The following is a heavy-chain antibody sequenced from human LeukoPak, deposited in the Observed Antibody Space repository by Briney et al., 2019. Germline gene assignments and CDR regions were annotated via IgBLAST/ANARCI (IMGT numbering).Heavy chain of an antibody. J-gene: IGHJ4*02. CDR2: IGKTSRDM. CDR3: VRGDNRDY. D-gene: IGHD1-14*01. CDR1: GFSFSTST. Sequence: GGSLRLSCAASGFSFSTSTMNWVRQAPGKGLEWISSIGKTSRDMYYADSVRGRFTISRDNAKNSLFLLMNSLRVGDTSVYYCVRGDNRDYWGQGTLVTVSS. V-gene: IGHV3-21*01.